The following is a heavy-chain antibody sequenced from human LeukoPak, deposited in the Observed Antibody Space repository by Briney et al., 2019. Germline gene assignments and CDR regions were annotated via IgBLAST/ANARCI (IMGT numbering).Heavy chain of an antibody. CDR3: ARDGWELSYYYYYGMDV. CDR1: GYTFTSYA. J-gene: IGHJ6*02. Sequence: ASVTVSFKASGYTFTSYAMNWVRQAPGQGLEWMGWINTNTGNPTYAQGFTGRFVFSLDTSVSTAYLQISSLKAEDTAVYYCARDGWELSYYYYYGMDVWGQGTTVTVSS. D-gene: IGHD1-26*01. V-gene: IGHV7-4-1*02. CDR2: INTNTGNP.